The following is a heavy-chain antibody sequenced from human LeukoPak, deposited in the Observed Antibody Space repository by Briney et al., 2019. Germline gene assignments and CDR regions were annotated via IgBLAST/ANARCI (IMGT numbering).Heavy chain of an antibody. CDR3: ARAQYYYGSGSYPWFDP. D-gene: IGHD3-10*01. CDR2: ISYDGSNK. CDR1: GFTFSSYA. V-gene: IGHV3-30-3*01. Sequence: GGSLRLSCAASGFTFSSYAMHWVRQAPGKGLEWVAVISYDGSNKYYADSVKGRFTISRDNSKNTLYLQMNSLRAEDTAVYYCARAQYYYGSGSYPWFDPWGQGTLLTVSS. J-gene: IGHJ5*02.